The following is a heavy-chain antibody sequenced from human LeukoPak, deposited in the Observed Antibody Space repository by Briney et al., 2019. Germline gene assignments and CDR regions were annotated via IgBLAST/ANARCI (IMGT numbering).Heavy chain of an antibody. CDR1: GYTXADYY. Sequence: GASVKVSCKTSGYTXADYYMHWVRQAPGQGLEWMGWMNPYSGGTNYAQKFQGRVTMTRDTSTSTAYMELSRLRSDVTAMYYCPREPAADPGTGWSYFDYWGQGTLVTVSS. D-gene: IGHD6-19*01. CDR3: PREPAADPGTGWSYFDY. CDR2: MNPYSGGT. J-gene: IGHJ4*02. V-gene: IGHV1-2*02.